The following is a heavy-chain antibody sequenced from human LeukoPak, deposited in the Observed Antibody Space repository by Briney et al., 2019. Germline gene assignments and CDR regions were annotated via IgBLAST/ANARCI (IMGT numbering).Heavy chain of an antibody. CDR1: GFTFSSYG. CDR3: ASRTKSILRMVRGGTTPFDY. V-gene: IGHV3-30*03. Sequence: PGGSLRLSCAASGFTFSSYGMHWVRQAPGKGLEWVAVISYDGSNKYYADSVKGRFTISRDNSKNTLYLQMNSLRAEDTAVYYCASRTKSILRMVRGGTTPFDYWGQGTLVTVSS. D-gene: IGHD3-10*01. J-gene: IGHJ4*02. CDR2: ISYDGSNK.